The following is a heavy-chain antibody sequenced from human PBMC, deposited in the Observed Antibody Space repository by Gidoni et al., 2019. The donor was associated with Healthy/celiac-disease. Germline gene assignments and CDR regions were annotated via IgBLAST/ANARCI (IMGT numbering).Heavy chain of an antibody. D-gene: IGHD6-6*01. Sequence: QVQLVESGGGLVKPGGSLRLSCAASGFTFSDYYMSWIRQAPGKGLEWVSYISSSSSYTNYADSVKGRCTISRDNAKNSLYLQMNSLRAEDTAVYYCARETWYSSSSCYFDYWGQGTLVTVSS. V-gene: IGHV3-11*06. CDR3: ARETWYSSSSCYFDY. CDR2: ISSSSSYT. CDR1: GFTFSDYY. J-gene: IGHJ4*02.